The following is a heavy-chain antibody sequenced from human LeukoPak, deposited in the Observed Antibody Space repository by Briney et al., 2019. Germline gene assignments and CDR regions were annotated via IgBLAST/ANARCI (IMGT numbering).Heavy chain of an antibody. CDR3: ARVGPYCSGGSCGAFDI. D-gene: IGHD2-15*01. CDR2: IIPIFGTA. J-gene: IGHJ3*02. V-gene: IGHV1-69*13. Sequence: ASVKVSCKASGGTFSSYAISWVRQAPGQGLEWMGGIIPIFGTANYAQKFQGRVTLTADESTSTAYMELSSLRSEDTAVYYCARVGPYCSGGSCGAFDIWGQGTMVTVSS. CDR1: GGTFSSYA.